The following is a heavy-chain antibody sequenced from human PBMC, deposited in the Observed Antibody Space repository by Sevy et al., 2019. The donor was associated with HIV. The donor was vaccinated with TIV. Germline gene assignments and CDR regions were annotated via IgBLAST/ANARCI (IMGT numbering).Heavy chain of an antibody. J-gene: IGHJ1*01. V-gene: IGHV4-61*02. CDR2: IYTSGST. Sequence: SETLSLTCTVSGGSISSGSYYWSWIRQPAGKGLEWIGRIYTSGSTNYNPSLKSRVTMSVDTSKNQFSRKLSSVTAADTAVYYCARGSIAARGEYFQHWGQGTLVTVSS. CDR3: ARGSIAARGEYFQH. D-gene: IGHD6-6*01. CDR1: GGSISSGSYY.